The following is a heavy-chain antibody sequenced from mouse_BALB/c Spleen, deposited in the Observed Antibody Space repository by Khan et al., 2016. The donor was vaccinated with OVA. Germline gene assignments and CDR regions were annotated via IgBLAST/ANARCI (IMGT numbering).Heavy chain of an antibody. Sequence: QVQLKQSGPGLVAPSQSLSITCTVSGFSLTSYGVHWVRQPPGKGLEWLGVIWAGGSTNYNSALMSRLSISKDNSKSQVFLKMNSLPTDDTAMYYCARLEDIWGQGTTLTVSS. CDR3: ARLEDI. V-gene: IGHV2-9*02. CDR2: IWAGGST. D-gene: IGHD1-3*01. J-gene: IGHJ2*01. CDR1: GFSLTSYG.